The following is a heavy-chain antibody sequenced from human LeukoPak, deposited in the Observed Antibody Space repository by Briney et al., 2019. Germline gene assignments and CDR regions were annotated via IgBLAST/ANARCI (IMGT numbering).Heavy chain of an antibody. Sequence: SAKVSCKASGGTFSSYAISWVRQAPGQGLEWMGGIIPIFGTANYAQKFQGRVTITADKSTSTAYMELSSLRSEDTAVYYCAREGAGSSSSWLFDYWGQGTLVTVSS. CDR3: AREGAGSSSSWLFDY. J-gene: IGHJ4*02. CDR1: GGTFSSYA. D-gene: IGHD6-13*01. V-gene: IGHV1-69*06. CDR2: IIPIFGTA.